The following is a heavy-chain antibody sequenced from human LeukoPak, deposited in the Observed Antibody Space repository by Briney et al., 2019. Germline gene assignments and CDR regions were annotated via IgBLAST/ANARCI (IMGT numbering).Heavy chain of an antibody. V-gene: IGHV4-38-2*02. CDR2: IYHSGST. D-gene: IGHD6-13*01. J-gene: IGHJ3*02. CDR1: GYSISSGYY. Sequence: TPSETLSLTCTVSGYSISSGYYWGWIRQPPGKGLEWIGSIYHSGSTYYNPSLKSRVTISVDTSKNQFSLKLSSVTAADTAVYYCARDLAAAGSAFDIWGQGTMVTVSS. CDR3: ARDLAAAGSAFDI.